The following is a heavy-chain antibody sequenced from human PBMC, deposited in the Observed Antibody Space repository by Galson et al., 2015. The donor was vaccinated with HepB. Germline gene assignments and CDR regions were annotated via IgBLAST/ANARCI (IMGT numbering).Heavy chain of an antibody. J-gene: IGHJ4*02. CDR3: ARDLVYRSSGWYVGY. CDR2: IYSGGST. Sequence: SLRLSCAASGFTVSSNYMSWVRQAPGKGLEWVSVIYSGGSTYYADSVKGRFTISRDNSKNTLYLQMNSLRAEDTAVYYCARDLVYRSSGWYVGYWGQGTLVTVSS. V-gene: IGHV3-66*01. D-gene: IGHD6-19*01. CDR1: GFTVSSNY.